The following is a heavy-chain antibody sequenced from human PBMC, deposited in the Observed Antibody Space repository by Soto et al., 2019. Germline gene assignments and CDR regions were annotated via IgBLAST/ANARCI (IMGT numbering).Heavy chain of an antibody. V-gene: IGHV3-23*01. CDR3: AKDLERVTVTMWDVAFDI. Sequence: EVQLLESGGGLVQPGGSLRLSCAASGFTFSSYAMSWVRQAPGKGLEWVSAISGSGGSTYYADSVKGRFTISRDNSKNTLYLQMNSLRAEDTAVYYCAKDLERVTVTMWDVAFDIWGQGTMVTVSS. CDR2: ISGSGGST. D-gene: IGHD4-17*01. J-gene: IGHJ3*02. CDR1: GFTFSSYA.